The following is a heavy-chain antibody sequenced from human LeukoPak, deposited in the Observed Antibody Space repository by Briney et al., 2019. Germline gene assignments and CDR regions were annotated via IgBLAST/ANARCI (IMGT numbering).Heavy chain of an antibody. D-gene: IGHD1-1*01. CDR1: GFTFSSYW. V-gene: IGHV3-74*01. Sequence: GGSLRLSCAASGFTFSSYWMHWVRQAPGKGLVWVSRINSDGRSTSYADSVKGRFTISRDNAKNTLYLQMNSLRAEDTAVYYCARESHVPGTTGEYWGQGTLVTVSS. J-gene: IGHJ4*02. CDR2: INSDGRST. CDR3: ARESHVPGTTGEY.